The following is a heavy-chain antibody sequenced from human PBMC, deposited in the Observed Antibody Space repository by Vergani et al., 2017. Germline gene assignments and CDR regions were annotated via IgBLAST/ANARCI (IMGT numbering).Heavy chain of an antibody. Sequence: QVQLQESGPGLVKPSETLSLTCTVSGGSISSYYWSWIRQPPGKGLEWIGYIYYSGSTNYNPSLKSRVTISVDTSKNQFSLKLSSVTAADTAVYYCARGSYGGWFDPWGQGTLVTVSS. V-gene: IGHV4-59*01. D-gene: IGHD1-26*01. CDR2: IYYSGST. CDR3: ARGSYGGWFDP. J-gene: IGHJ5*02. CDR1: GGSISSYY.